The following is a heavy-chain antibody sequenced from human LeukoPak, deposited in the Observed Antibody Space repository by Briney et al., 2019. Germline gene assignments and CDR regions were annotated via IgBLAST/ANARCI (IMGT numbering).Heavy chain of an antibody. CDR2: ISAYNGNT. D-gene: IGHD2-21*02. V-gene: IGHV1-18*01. CDR1: GYTFTSYD. Sequence: ASVKVSCKASGYTFTSYDISWVRQAPGQGLEWMGWISAYNGNTNYAQKLQGRVTMTTDTSTSTAYMELRSLRSDDTAVYYCASSACGGDCYIFDYWGQGTLVTVSS. CDR3: ASSACGGDCYIFDY. J-gene: IGHJ4*02.